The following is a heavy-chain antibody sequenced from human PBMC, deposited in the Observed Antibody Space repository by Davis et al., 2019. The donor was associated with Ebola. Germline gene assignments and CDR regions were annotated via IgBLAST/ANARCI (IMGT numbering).Heavy chain of an antibody. CDR1: GGSFSGYY. CDR2: IYQGGDA. Sequence: SETLSLTCAVYGGSFSGYYWSWIRQPPGKGLEWIGHIYQGGDAYYNPSLKSRVTISVDRSKNQFSLKLSSVTAADTAVYYCARPETTVTTGWFDPWGQGTLVTVSS. J-gene: IGHJ5*02. D-gene: IGHD4-17*01. V-gene: IGHV4-34*01. CDR3: ARPETTVTTGWFDP.